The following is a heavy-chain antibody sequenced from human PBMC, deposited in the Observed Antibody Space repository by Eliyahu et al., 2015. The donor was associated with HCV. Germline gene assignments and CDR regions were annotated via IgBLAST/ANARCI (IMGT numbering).Heavy chain of an antibody. V-gene: IGHV4-59*01. Sequence: QVVLQGSGPGLVKPSETLSLTCGVSGGSISGYYWSWFRQPPGKGLECIGWIHSTGSTAYNPSLKSRLTISLDMSKNHFSLKLSSVTAADAAVYYCARYGDFSGRHYMDVWDRGTTVTVSS. J-gene: IGHJ6*03. CDR1: GGSISGYY. CDR3: ARYGDFSGRHYMDV. CDR2: IHSTGST. D-gene: IGHD4-17*01.